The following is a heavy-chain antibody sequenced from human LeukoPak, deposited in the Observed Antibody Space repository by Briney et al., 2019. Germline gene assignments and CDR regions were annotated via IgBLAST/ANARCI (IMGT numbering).Heavy chain of an antibody. Sequence: GGSLRLSCAASGFTFSNYNMNWFRKVPGKGLDWVPSFSGSSSYIYYADSVKGRFTISRDNSKNTLYLQMNSLRAEDTAVYYCARGGQSSSWPYYYYYMDVWGKGTTVTVSS. D-gene: IGHD6-13*01. V-gene: IGHV3-21*01. CDR3: ARGGQSSSWPYYYYYMDV. J-gene: IGHJ6*03. CDR1: GFTFSNYN. CDR2: FSGSSSYI.